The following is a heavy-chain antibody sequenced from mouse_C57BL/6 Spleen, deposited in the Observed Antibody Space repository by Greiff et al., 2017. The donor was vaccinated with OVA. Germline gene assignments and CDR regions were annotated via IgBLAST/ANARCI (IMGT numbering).Heavy chain of an antibody. CDR2: IYPGSGST. J-gene: IGHJ3*01. Sequence: QVQLQQPGAELVKPGASVKMSCKASGYTFTSYWITWVKQRPGQGLEWIGDIYPGSGSTNYNEKFKSKATLTVDTSSSTAYMQLSSLTSEDSAVYYCARRGYYGSRNTFANWGQGTLVTVSA. D-gene: IGHD1-1*01. V-gene: IGHV1-55*01. CDR3: ARRGYYGSRNTFAN. CDR1: GYTFTSYW.